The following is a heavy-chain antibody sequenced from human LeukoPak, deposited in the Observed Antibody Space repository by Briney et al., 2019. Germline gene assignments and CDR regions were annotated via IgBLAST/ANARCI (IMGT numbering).Heavy chain of an antibody. CDR1: GFTFSSYS. CDR2: ISSSSNYI. J-gene: IGHJ4*02. V-gene: IGHV3-21*01. D-gene: IGHD2-2*01. CDR3: AREACSSSSCYFHFDY. Sequence: GGSLRLSCAASGFTFSSYSMSWVRQAPGKGLEWVSSISSSSNYIYYADSVKGRFTISRGNAKNSLYLQMNSLRAEDTAVYYCAREACSSSSCYFHFDYWGQGTLVTVSS.